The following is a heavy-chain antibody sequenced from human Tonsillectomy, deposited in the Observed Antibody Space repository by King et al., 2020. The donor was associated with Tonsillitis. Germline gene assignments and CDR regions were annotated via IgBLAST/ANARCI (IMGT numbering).Heavy chain of an antibody. CDR2: IYPGDSAT. CDR1: GYSFTSYW. D-gene: IGHD4-17*01. Sequence: QLVQSGAEVKKPGESLKISCKGSGYSFTSYWIGWVRQMPGKGLEWMGIIYPGDSATRYSPSFQGQVTISADKSISTAYLQWSSLKASDTAMYYCARSLADYGAYDPRGGFDYWGQGTLVTVSS. J-gene: IGHJ4*02. CDR3: ARSLADYGAYDPRGGFDY. V-gene: IGHV5-51*01.